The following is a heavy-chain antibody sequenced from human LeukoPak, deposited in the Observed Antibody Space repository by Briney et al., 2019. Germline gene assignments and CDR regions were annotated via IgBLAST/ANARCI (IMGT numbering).Heavy chain of an antibody. J-gene: IGHJ4*02. Sequence: SETLSLTCTVSGGSISTDYWSWIRQPVGKELEWIGRIYSGGTPYYNPSLRGRVTMSVDTSKNQISLRVKSVTAADTAVYYCAREFTSDWFPRGYYDYWGQRTLVTVSS. CDR3: AREFTSDWFPRGYYDY. D-gene: IGHD3-9*01. CDR1: GGSISTDY. CDR2: IYSGGTP. V-gene: IGHV4-4*07.